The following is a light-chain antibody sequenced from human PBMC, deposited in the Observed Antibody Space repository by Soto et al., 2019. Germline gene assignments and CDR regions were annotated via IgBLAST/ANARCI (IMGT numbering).Light chain of an antibody. CDR3: MQALKSRLS. CDR2: LGS. Sequence: DIVMTQSPLSLSVTPGEPASISCRSSQSLLHNNGYNYGDWYLQKPGQSPQLLIYLGSIRASGVPYRFSGSGSGTDFTLKISIVEAEDVWVFYCMQALKSRLSFGGGTKVQIK. CDR1: QSLLHNNGYNY. V-gene: IGKV2-28*01. J-gene: IGKJ4*01.